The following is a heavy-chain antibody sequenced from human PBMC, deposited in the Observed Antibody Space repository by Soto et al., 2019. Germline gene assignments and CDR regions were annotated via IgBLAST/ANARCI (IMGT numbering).Heavy chain of an antibody. J-gene: IGHJ6*02. D-gene: IGHD3-3*01. CDR2: TYYRSRWNN. CDR1: GDTVSSKTAA. CDR3: SRDFYDFAGYYYGMDV. Sequence: PSQTLSLTCVISGDTVSSKTAAWNWIRQSPSRGLEWLGRTYYRSRWNNDYAESVKSRIIINPDTSKNQFSLQLNSVTPEDTAVYYCSRDFYDFAGYYYGMDVWGQGTTVTVSS. V-gene: IGHV6-1*01.